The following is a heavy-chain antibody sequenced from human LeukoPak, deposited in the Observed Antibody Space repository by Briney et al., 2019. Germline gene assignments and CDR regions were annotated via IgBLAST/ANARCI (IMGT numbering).Heavy chain of an antibody. CDR1: GGSISSYY. D-gene: IGHD1-26*01. Sequence: SETLSLTCTVSGGSISSYYWSWLRQPAGKGLEWIGRIYTSGSTNYNPSLKSRVTMLVDTSNNQFSLKLSSVAAADTAVYYCARARLTTPPAAFDIWGQGTMVTVSS. CDR2: IYTSGST. J-gene: IGHJ3*02. CDR3: ARARLTTPPAAFDI. V-gene: IGHV4-4*07.